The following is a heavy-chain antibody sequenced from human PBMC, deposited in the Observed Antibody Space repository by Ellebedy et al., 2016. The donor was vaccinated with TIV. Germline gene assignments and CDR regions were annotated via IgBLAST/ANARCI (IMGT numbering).Heavy chain of an antibody. V-gene: IGHV4-30-4*01. Sequence: MPSETLSLTCTVFGGSIRSDNYFWSWIRQPPGKGPEWIGYIHYSGNAYYNPSLKSRVTISVDTSKSQVSLKLTSVTATDTAVYYCARGGGDRPHALDVWGQGTKVTVSS. CDR2: IHYSGNA. CDR1: GGSIRSDNYF. J-gene: IGHJ3*01. D-gene: IGHD3-10*01. CDR3: ARGGGDRPHALDV.